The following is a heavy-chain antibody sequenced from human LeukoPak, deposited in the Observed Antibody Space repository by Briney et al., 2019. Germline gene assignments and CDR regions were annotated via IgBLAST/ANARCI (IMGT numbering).Heavy chain of an antibody. Sequence: PSETLSLTCAVYGGSFSGYYWSWIRQPPGKGLEWIGEINHSGSTNYNPSLKSRVTISVDTSKNQFSLKLSSVTAADTAVYYCARGDRTGGRSITIFGVVIKPFDPWGQGTLVTVSS. V-gene: IGHV4-34*01. CDR1: GGSFSGYY. J-gene: IGHJ5*02. D-gene: IGHD3-3*01. CDR2: INHSGST. CDR3: ARGDRTGGRSITIFGVVIKPFDP.